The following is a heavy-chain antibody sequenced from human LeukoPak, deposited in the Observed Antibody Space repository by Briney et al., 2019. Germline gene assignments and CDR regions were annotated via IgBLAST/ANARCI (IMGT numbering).Heavy chain of an antibody. CDR3: AREMATT. Sequence: GSLRLSCAASGFTFSSYEMNWVRQAPGKGLEWVSYISSSCSTIYYADSVKGRFTISRDNAKNSLYLQMNSLRAEDTAVYYCAREMATTWGQGTLVTVSS. D-gene: IGHD5-24*01. CDR2: ISSSCSTI. V-gene: IGHV3-48*03. J-gene: IGHJ5*02. CDR1: GFTFSSYE.